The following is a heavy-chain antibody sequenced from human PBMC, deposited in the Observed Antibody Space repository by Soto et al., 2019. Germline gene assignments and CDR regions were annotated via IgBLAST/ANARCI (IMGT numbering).Heavy chain of an antibody. D-gene: IGHD1-20*01. CDR2: IYYSGST. CDR1: GGSVSSGSYY. CDR3: ARGGITGTTFY. J-gene: IGHJ4*02. V-gene: IGHV4-61*01. Sequence: QVQLQESGPGLVKPSETLSLTCTVSGGSVSSGSYYWSWIRQPPGKGLEWIGYIYYSGSTNYNPSLKSRVTISVDTSKNQFSLKLSSVTAADTAVYYCARGGITGTTFYWGQGTLVTVSS.